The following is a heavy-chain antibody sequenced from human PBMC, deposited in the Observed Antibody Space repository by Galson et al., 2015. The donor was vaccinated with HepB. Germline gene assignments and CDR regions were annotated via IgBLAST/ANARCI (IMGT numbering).Heavy chain of an antibody. CDR3: ARDLLSLCSSTSCYTSGWFDP. D-gene: IGHD2-2*02. CDR1: GFTFSSYW. CDR2: IKQDGSEK. Sequence: SLRLSCAASGFTFSSYWMSWVRQAPGKGLERVANIKQDGSEKYYVDSVKGRFTISRDNAKNSLYLQMNSLRAEDTAVYYCARDLLSLCSSTSCYTSGWFDPWGQGTLVTVSS. V-gene: IGHV3-7*01. J-gene: IGHJ5*02.